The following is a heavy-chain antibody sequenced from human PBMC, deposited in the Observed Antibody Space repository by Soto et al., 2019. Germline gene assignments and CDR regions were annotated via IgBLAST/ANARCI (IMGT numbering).Heavy chain of an antibody. D-gene: IGHD3-22*01. Sequence: SETLSLTCTVSGGSISSGDYYWSWIRQPPGKGLEWIGYIYYSGSTYYNPSLKSRVTTSVDTSKNQFSLKLSSVTAADTAVYYCASSPYYYDSSGYYSLPVYWGQGTLVTVSS. CDR2: IYYSGST. J-gene: IGHJ4*02. CDR1: GGSISSGDYY. V-gene: IGHV4-30-4*01. CDR3: ASSPYYYDSSGYYSLPVY.